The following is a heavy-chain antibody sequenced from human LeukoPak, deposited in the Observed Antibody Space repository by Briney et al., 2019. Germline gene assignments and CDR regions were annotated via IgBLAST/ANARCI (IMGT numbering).Heavy chain of an antibody. V-gene: IGHV3-23*01. Sequence: GGSLRLTCAASGFTFIKYSMTWVRQAPGKGLEWVSAISGSGGRTYYADSVKGRFAISRDNSKNTLFLQMNSLRAEDTAIYYCAQRSRELLTWGQGTLVTVSS. CDR1: GFTFIKYS. CDR3: AQRSRELLT. CDR2: ISGSGGRT. J-gene: IGHJ5*02. D-gene: IGHD1-26*01.